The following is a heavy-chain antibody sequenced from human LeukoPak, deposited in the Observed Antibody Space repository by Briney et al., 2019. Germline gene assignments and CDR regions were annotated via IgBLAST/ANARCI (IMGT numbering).Heavy chain of an antibody. J-gene: IGHJ4*02. Sequence: SETLSLTCAVYGGSLSYYYWSWIRQPPGKGLEWIGEINHSGNTNYNPSLKSRVIISVDTSKNQFSLELSSVTAADTAVYYCARGELSTKFFDYWGQGTLVTVSS. V-gene: IGHV4-34*01. CDR3: ARGELSTKFFDY. D-gene: IGHD3-3*02. CDR1: GGSLSYYY. CDR2: INHSGNT.